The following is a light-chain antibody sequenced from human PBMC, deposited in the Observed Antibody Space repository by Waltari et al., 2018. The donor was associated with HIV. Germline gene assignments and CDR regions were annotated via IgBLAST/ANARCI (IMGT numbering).Light chain of an antibody. J-gene: IGLJ2*01. Sequence: SHELTQPPSVSVSPGQTARNTCSGDALPKPYVFWHQQKPGQAPVVVISKDSERPSGIPERFSGSSSGTRVTLTISGVQAEDEADYYCQSADSRGTYLIFGGGTKLTVL. CDR3: QSADSRGTYLI. CDR2: KDS. V-gene: IGLV3-25*03. CDR1: ALPKPY.